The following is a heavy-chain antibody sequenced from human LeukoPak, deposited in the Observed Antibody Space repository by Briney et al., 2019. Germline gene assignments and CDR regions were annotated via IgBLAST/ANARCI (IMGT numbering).Heavy chain of an antibody. V-gene: IGHV4-61*01. CDR2: IYYSGST. D-gene: IGHD5-18*01. J-gene: IGHJ4*02. Sequence: SETLSLTCTVSGGSVSSVSYDGRWIRQPPGKGLEWIGYIYYSGSTNYNPSLKSRVTISVDTSKNQFSLKLSSVTAADTAVYYCANREYSYGYGYWGQGTLVTVSS. CDR1: GGSVSSVSYD. CDR3: ANREYSYGYGY.